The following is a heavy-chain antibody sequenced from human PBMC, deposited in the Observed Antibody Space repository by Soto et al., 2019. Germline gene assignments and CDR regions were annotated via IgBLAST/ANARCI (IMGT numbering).Heavy chain of an antibody. CDR1: GFTFSTYT. CDR3: VKVCRTSDWYGHFDY. Sequence: GGSLRLSCAASGFTFSTYTMCWVRQATGKGLEWVSAISVSGDYTYYANSVKGRFTVSRDNSKNTLYLQMNSLRAEDTALYYCVKVCRTSDWYGHFDYWGLGNLVTVSS. CDR2: ISVSGDYT. V-gene: IGHV3-23*01. D-gene: IGHD6-19*01. J-gene: IGHJ4*02.